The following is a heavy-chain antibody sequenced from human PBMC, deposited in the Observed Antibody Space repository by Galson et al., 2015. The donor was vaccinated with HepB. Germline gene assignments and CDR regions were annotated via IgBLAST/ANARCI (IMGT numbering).Heavy chain of an antibody. CDR2: IYGGDSAYYVDSVKGRFT. CDR1: GFTVSTNY. D-gene: IGHD6-19*01. J-gene: IGHJ4*02. CDR3: ATSQWPLAANDY. V-gene: IGHV3-53*01. Sequence: SLRLSCAASGFTVSTNYMSWVRQAPGKGLEWVSVIYGGDSAYYVDSVKGRFTYYADSVRGRFTISRDDSKNTLFLQMNSLRVDDTAVYYCATSQWPLAANDYWGRGTLVTVSS.